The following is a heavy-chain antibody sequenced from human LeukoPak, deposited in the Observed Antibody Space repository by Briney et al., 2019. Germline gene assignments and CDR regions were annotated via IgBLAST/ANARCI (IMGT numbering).Heavy chain of an antibody. D-gene: IGHD2-21*02. J-gene: IGHJ4*02. CDR1: SGSISSGAYY. CDR3: ARDRVVVTAIPFYRFDY. Sequence: SETLSLTCTVSSGSISSGAYYWGWIRQPPGKGLEWIGTIHYSGKTYYNPSLKSRITISIDTSKKQFALKLSSVTAADTAVYYCARDRVVVTAIPFYRFDYWGQGTLVTVSS. V-gene: IGHV4-39*06. CDR2: IHYSGKT.